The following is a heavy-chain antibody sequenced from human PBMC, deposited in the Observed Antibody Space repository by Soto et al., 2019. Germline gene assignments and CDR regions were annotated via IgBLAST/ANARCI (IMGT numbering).Heavy chain of an antibody. Sequence: QVPLVQSGAEVKKPGSSVKVSCKASGGSFSNYAISWVRQAPGQGLEWMGGITPIFGRANYAQKFQGRVTITADESTSTAYMELSSLRSEDTAIYYCARGWSYDIWTGFSYWGQGTLVTVSS. D-gene: IGHD3-9*01. V-gene: IGHV1-69*01. J-gene: IGHJ4*02. CDR2: ITPIFGRA. CDR1: GGSFSNYA. CDR3: ARGWSYDIWTGFSY.